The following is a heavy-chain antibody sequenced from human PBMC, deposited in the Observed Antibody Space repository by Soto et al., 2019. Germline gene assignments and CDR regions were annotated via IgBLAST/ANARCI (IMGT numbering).Heavy chain of an antibody. CDR1: GYTFTGYY. CDR3: ARVPPHGYSGNAWYFDL. Sequence: QVQLVQSGAEMKKPGASVKVSCKASGYTFTGYYMHWVRQAPGQGLEWMGWINPNSRDTKFAQKFRGRVTMPRDRSIIAAYLEMSRQRSDDTAVYYCARVPPHGYSGNAWYFDLWGRGTLVTVSS. CDR2: INPNSRDT. V-gene: IGHV1-2*02. J-gene: IGHJ2*01. D-gene: IGHD5-12*01.